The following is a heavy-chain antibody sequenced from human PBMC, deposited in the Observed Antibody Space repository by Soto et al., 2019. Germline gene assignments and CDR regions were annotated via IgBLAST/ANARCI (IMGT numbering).Heavy chain of an antibody. V-gene: IGHV3-48*03. D-gene: IGHD3-22*01. Sequence: GGSLRLSCAASGFTFSSYEMNWVRQAPGKGLEWVSYISSSGSTIYYADSVKGRFTISRDNAKNSLYLQMNSLRAEDTAVYYCARVGAMIVVSGWFDPWGQGTLVTVSS. CDR1: GFTFSSYE. J-gene: IGHJ5*02. CDR2: ISSSGSTI. CDR3: ARVGAMIVVSGWFDP.